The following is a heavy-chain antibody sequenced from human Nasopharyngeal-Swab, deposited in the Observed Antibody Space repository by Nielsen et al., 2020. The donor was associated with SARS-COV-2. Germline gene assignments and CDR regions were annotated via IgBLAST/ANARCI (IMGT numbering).Heavy chain of an antibody. CDR2: ISGSGDNT. D-gene: IGHD6-13*01. CDR1: GFTFESYG. CDR3: AKDPSAAMDV. J-gene: IGHJ6*03. Sequence: GGPLRLSCEASGFTFESYGMTWVRQAPGKGLEWVSTISGSGDNTHYADSVRGRFTTSRDNSQRTVFLQMTSLRAEDTALYYCAKDPSAAMDVWGKGTTVIVSS. V-gene: IGHV3-23*01.